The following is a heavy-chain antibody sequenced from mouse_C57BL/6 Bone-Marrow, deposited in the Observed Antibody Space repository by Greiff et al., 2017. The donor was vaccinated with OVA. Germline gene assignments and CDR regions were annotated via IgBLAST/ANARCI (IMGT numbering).Heavy chain of an antibody. Sequence: QVQLKQPGAELVKPGASVKLSCKASGYTFTSYWMQWVKQRPGPGLEWIGEIDPSDSYTNYNQKFKGKATLTVDTSSSTAYMQLSSLTSEDSAVYYCARGGDYDPFDYWGQGTTLTVSS. J-gene: IGHJ2*01. CDR1: GYTFTSYW. V-gene: IGHV1-50*01. D-gene: IGHD2-4*01. CDR2: IDPSDSYT. CDR3: ARGGDYDPFDY.